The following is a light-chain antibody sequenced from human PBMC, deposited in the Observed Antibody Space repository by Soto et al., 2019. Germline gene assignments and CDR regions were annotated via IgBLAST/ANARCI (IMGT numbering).Light chain of an antibody. CDR1: SGHSSYI. V-gene: IGLV4-60*02. CDR2: LEDTGIY. CDR3: ETWDRNTVV. J-gene: IGLJ2*01. Sequence: QSVLTQSSSASASLGSSVKLTCTLSSGHSSYIIAWHQQQPGKAPRYLIKLEDTGIYNKGSGVPDRFSGSSSGADRYLTISNLQFEDEADYYCETWDRNTVVFGGGTKLTVL.